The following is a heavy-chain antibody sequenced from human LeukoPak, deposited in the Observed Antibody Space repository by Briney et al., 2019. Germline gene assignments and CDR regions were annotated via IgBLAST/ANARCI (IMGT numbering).Heavy chain of an antibody. Sequence: SETLSLTCAASGGSFSGYNWSWFRQPPGKGLEWVGEINHSGSTKYNPSNKSRVTISVDTSKNQASLKLSSVTAADTAVYYCARGRPSPWRYYYGWGSQSSNARGHFFNYWGQGTLVTVSS. CDR2: INHSGST. V-gene: IGHV4-34*01. D-gene: IGHD3-10*01. J-gene: IGHJ4*02. CDR3: ARGRPSPWRYYYGWGSQSSNARGHFFNY. CDR1: GGSFSGYN.